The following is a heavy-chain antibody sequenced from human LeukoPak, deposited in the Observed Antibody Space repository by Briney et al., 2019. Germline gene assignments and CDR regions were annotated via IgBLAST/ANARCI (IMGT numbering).Heavy chain of an antibody. Sequence: SETLSLTCAVYGGSFSGYYWSWIRQPPGKGLEWIGEINHSGSTHYNPSLKSRATISVDTSKNQFSLKLSSVTAADTAVYYCARGSQDCSSTSSYSVWFDPWGREPWSPSPQ. J-gene: IGHJ5*02. CDR1: GGSFSGYY. D-gene: IGHD2-2*02. CDR2: INHSGST. V-gene: IGHV4-34*01. CDR3: ARGSQDCSSTSSYSVWFDP.